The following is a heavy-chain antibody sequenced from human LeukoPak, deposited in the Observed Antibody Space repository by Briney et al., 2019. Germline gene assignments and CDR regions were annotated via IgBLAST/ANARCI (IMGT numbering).Heavy chain of an antibody. CDR3: ARYRAFDI. V-gene: IGHV4-38-2*02. CDR1: GYSISSGYY. J-gene: IGHJ3*02. Sequence: SETLSLTCTVSGYSISSGYYWGWIRQPPGKGLEWIGSIYHSGNSYYNPSLKSRATISVDTSTNQFSLKMTSVTAADTAVYYCARYRAFDIWGRGTLVTVSS. CDR2: IYHSGNS.